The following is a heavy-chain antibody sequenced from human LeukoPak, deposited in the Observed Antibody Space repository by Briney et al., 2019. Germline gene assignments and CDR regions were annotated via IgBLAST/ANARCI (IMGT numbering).Heavy chain of an antibody. Sequence: PGGSLRLSCAASGFTFDNYRMSWVRQAPGKGLEWVSTVNADGGNTYYADSVKGRFTISRDNSKSTLILQMNSLRVEDTALYYCTKRVKYGGTWDHCADWGQGTLVTVSS. J-gene: IGHJ4*02. D-gene: IGHD1-14*01. CDR3: TKRVKYGGTWDHCAD. V-gene: IGHV3-23*01. CDR1: GFTFDNYR. CDR2: VNADGGNT.